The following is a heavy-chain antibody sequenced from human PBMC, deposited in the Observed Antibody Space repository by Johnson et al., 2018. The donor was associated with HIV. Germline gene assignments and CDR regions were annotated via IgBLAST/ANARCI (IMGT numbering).Heavy chain of an antibody. CDR3: AREDGDNSSWAGAFDI. CDR1: GFTFSSYA. D-gene: IGHD6-13*01. V-gene: IGHV3-7*03. Sequence: VQLVESGGGVVQPGRSLKLSCAASGFTFSSYAMHWVRQAPGKGLEWVANIKQDGSEKKYVDSVKGRFTISRDNAKNSLYLQMNSLRAEDTAVYYCAREDGDNSSWAGAFDIWGQGTMVTVAS. J-gene: IGHJ3*02. CDR2: IKQDGSEK.